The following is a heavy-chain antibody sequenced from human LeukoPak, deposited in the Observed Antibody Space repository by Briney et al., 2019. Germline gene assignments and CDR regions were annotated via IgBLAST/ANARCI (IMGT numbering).Heavy chain of an antibody. CDR2: INPNSGGT. Sequence: ASVKVSCKASGYTFTGYYMHWVRQAPGQGLEWMGWINPNSGGTNYARKFQGRVTMTKDTSISTAYMELRSLRSDDTAVYYCARDLKRGYSSGRYSWGTGSSNDYWGQGTLVTVSS. CDR3: ARDLKRGYSSGRYSWGTGSSNDY. V-gene: IGHV1-2*02. J-gene: IGHJ4*02. D-gene: IGHD6-19*01. CDR1: GYTFTGYY.